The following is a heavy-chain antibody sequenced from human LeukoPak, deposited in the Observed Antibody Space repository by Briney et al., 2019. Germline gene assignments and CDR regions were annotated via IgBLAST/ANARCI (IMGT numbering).Heavy chain of an antibody. CDR3: RIAAGAHVFDI. CDR2: INPSSGST. V-gene: IGHV1-46*03. Sequence: ASVKVSCKASGYTFTSYYMHWVRQAPGQGLEWMGIINPSSGSTNYAQKFQGRVTMTRDMSTSTVYMELSSLRSDDTAVYYCRIAAGAHVFDIWGQGTMVTVSS. D-gene: IGHD4/OR15-4a*01. J-gene: IGHJ3*02. CDR1: GYTFTSYY.